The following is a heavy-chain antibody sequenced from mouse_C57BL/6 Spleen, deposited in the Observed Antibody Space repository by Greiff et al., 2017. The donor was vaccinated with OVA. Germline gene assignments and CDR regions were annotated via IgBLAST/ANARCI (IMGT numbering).Heavy chain of an antibody. D-gene: IGHD1-1*01. CDR3: AREGLLRPAMDY. V-gene: IGHV1-20*01. CDR2: INPYNGDT. Sequence: EVKLQESGPELVKPGDSVKISCKASGYSFPGYFMNWVMQSHGKSLEWIGRINPYNGDTFYNQKFKGKATLTVDKSSSTAHMELRSLTSEDSAVYYCAREGLLRPAMDYWGQGTSVTVSS. CDR1: GYSFPGYF. J-gene: IGHJ4*01.